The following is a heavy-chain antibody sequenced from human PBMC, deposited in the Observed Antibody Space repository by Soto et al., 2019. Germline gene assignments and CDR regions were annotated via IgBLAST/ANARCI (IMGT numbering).Heavy chain of an antibody. CDR1: GGSISSGGYY. CDR3: ARHHDS. V-gene: IGHV4-31*03. Sequence: PSETLSLTCTVSGGSISSGGYYWSWIRQHPGKGLERIGYIYYSGSTNYNKSLKNRVNISVDTSKNQFSLKLSSLTAADTAVYYCARHHDSWGQGTLVTVSS. J-gene: IGHJ4*02. CDR2: IYYSGST.